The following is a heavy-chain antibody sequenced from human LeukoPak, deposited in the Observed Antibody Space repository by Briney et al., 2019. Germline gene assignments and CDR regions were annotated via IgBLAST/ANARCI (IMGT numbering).Heavy chain of an antibody. J-gene: IGHJ5*02. V-gene: IGHV1-3*01. CDR2: INAGNGNT. D-gene: IGHD1-7*01. Sequence: ASVKVSCKASGYTFTSYAMHWVRQAPGQRLEWMGWINAGNGNTKYSQEFQGRVTITRDTSASTAYMELSRLRSDDTAVYYCARRSTKGTTSHNWFDPWGQGTLVTVSS. CDR1: GYTFTSYA. CDR3: ARRSTKGTTSHNWFDP.